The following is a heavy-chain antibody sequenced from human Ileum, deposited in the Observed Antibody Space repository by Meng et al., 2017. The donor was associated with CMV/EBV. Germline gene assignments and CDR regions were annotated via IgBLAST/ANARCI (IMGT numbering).Heavy chain of an antibody. Sequence: GGSLRLSCTPSGFSFGNYGMHWVRQPPGKGLEWVAFIHCDGSHNYYEDSVKGRFTISRDNSKNTLYLQMNSLRPEDTAVYYCARDSSQYSSTYYFDYWGQGTLVTVSS. D-gene: IGHD6-6*01. J-gene: IGHJ4*02. CDR3: ARDSSQYSSTYYFDY. CDR1: GFSFGNYG. CDR2: IHCDGSHN. V-gene: IGHV3-30*02.